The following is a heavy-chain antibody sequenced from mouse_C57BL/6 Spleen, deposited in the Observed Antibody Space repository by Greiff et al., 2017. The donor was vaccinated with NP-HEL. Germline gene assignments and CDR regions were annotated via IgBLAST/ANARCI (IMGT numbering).Heavy chain of an antibody. D-gene: IGHD1-1*01. V-gene: IGHV1-69*01. CDR3: ARITTVVAKTGYFDV. Sequence: VQLQQPGAELVMPGASVKLSCKASGYTFTSYWMHWVKQRPGQGLEWIGEIDPSDSYTNYNQKFKGKSTLTVDKSSSTAYMQLSSLTSEDSAVYDCARITTVVAKTGYFDVRGTGTTVTVSS. CDR2: IDPSDSYT. CDR1: GYTFTSYW. J-gene: IGHJ1*03.